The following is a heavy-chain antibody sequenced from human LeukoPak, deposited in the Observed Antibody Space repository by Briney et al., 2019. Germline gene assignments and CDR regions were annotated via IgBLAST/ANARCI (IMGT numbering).Heavy chain of an antibody. CDR3: AQDFEWLAVRYYFDH. V-gene: IGHV3-30*02. CDR2: IRYDGSNK. D-gene: IGHD3-3*01. J-gene: IGHJ4*02. CDR1: GFTFSYYG. Sequence: GGSLRPSCAASGFTFSYYGMHWVRQAPGKGLEWVAFIRYDGSNKYYADSVKGRFTISRDNSKNTLYLQMNSLRAEDTAVYYCAQDFEWLAVRYYFDHWGQGTLVTVSS.